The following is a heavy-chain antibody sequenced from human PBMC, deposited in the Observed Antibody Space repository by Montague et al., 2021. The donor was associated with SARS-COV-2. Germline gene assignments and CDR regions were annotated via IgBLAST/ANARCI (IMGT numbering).Heavy chain of an antibody. CDR3: ARGALTGENYEFWGGYYTSPLDY. CDR1: GGSFSSYY. J-gene: IGHJ4*02. CDR2: VKDSGST. D-gene: IGHD3-3*01. Sequence: SETLSLTCAVYGGSFSSYYWSWIRQPPGKGLEWIGEVKDSGSTNYIPSLKSRVAISVDTSKNQFSLKLRSVTAADTAVYFCARGALTGENYEFWGGYYTSPLDYWGQGTLVTVSS. V-gene: IGHV4-34*01.